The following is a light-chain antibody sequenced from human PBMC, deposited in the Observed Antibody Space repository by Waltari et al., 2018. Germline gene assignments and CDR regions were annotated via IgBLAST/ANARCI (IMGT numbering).Light chain of an antibody. J-gene: IGLJ3*02. CDR2: EDD. V-gene: IGLV6-57*04. CDR1: GGSIVNNY. CDR3: QSYTSSAV. Sequence: NFLLTQPHSVSESPGTTVIISCTRSGGSIVNNYVQWYQHRPGSAPSIVIYEDDQRPSGFPVRFSATFDGSSNSASLTISELKTEDEADYYCQSYTSSAVFGGGTKLTV.